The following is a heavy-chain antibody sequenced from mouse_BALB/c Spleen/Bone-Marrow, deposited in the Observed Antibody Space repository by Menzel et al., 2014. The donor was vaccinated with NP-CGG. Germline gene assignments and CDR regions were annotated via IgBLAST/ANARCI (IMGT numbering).Heavy chain of an antibody. J-gene: IGHJ2*01. D-gene: IGHD1-1*01. CDR1: GYTFTAYA. Sequence: VQLRQSGPELVRPGVSVKLSCKGSGYTFTAYAMHWVKQSHAKSLEWIGLISTYSGNTHYNQNFKGKATMTVDKSSSTAYMELARLTSEDSAIYYCARNFYGSSYFDYWGQGTTLTVSS. V-gene: IGHV1-67*01. CDR2: ISTYSGNT. CDR3: ARNFYGSSYFDY.